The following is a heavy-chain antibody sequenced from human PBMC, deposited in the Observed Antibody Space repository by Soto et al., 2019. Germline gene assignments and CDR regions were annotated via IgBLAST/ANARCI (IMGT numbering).Heavy chain of an antibody. J-gene: IGHJ3*02. CDR3: SRGVTPMITAMDSFDI. CDR1: GFTFSRYW. V-gene: IGHV3-7*01. D-gene: IGHD5-18*01. Sequence: GGSLRLSCAASGFTFSRYWMNWVRQAPGKGLEWVANIKQDGTEKNYVDSVKGRFTIPRDNARNSLYLQMDSLRAEDTAVYFCSRGVTPMITAMDSFDICGQGTMVTVSS. CDR2: IKQDGTEK.